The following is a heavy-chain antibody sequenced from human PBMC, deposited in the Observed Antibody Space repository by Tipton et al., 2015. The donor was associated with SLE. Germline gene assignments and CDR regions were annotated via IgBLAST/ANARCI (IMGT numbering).Heavy chain of an antibody. V-gene: IGHV3-74*01. CDR1: EFSFSSYY. J-gene: IGHJ4*02. Sequence: SLRLSCAASEFSFSSYYMHWVRQTPGKGLVWVSRVYPDGVTTDYADSVRGRFTLSRDNANNSLYLQMNSLRAEDTAVYYCARDTGEGSSGYWGQGTLVTVSS. CDR3: ARDTGEGSSGY. CDR2: VYPDGVTT. D-gene: IGHD3-22*01.